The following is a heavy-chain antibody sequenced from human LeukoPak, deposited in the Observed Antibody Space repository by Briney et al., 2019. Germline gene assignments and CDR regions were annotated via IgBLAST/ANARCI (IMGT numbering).Heavy chain of an antibody. D-gene: IGHD3-22*01. J-gene: IGHJ3*02. V-gene: IGHV3-48*03. CDR1: GFTFSSYE. CDR2: ISTSGSTK. Sequence: GGSLRLSCAASGFTFSSYEMNWVRQAPGKGLEWVSYISTSGSTKYYADSVKGRFTISRDNAKNSLYLQMNSLRAEDTAVYYCASPDYYDSSGYWPLDAFDIWGQGTMVTVSS. CDR3: ASPDYYDSSGYWPLDAFDI.